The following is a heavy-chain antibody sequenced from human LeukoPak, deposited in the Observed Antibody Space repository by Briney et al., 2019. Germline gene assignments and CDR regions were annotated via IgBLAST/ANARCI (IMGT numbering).Heavy chain of an antibody. Sequence: SETLSLTCTVSGGSISSSYYYWGWIRQPPGKGLEWLGSIYYSGKNDYNTTLKSRVSISVDPSKKQLSLKLWSVTAADTAVYYCARLRDGGYSYGSLDYWGQGTLVTVSS. D-gene: IGHD5-18*01. V-gene: IGHV4-39*01. CDR1: GGSISSSYYY. J-gene: IGHJ4*02. CDR3: ARLRDGGYSYGSLDY. CDR2: IYYSGKN.